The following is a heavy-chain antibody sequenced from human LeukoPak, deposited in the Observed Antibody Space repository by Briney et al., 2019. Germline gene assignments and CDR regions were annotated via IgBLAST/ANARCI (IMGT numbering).Heavy chain of an antibody. J-gene: IGHJ5*02. CDR1: GGSISSYY. V-gene: IGHV4-59*01. Sequence: SETLSLTCTVSGGSISSYYWSWIRQPPGKGLEWIGYIYYSGSTNYNPSLKSRVTISVDTSKNQFSLKLSSVTAADTAVYYCARDLHPGATRIGFDPWGQGTLVTVSS. CDR2: IYYSGST. D-gene: IGHD1-26*01. CDR3: ARDLHPGATRIGFDP.